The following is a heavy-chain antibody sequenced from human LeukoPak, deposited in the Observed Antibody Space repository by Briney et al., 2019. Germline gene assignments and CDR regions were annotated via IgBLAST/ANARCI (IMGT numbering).Heavy chain of an antibody. J-gene: IGHJ4*02. CDR2: IKSKTDGGTT. V-gene: IGHV3-15*01. D-gene: IGHD4-23*01. CDR1: GITFSNAW. Sequence: GSLRLSCAASGITFSNAWMTWVRQAPGKGLEWVGRIKSKTDGGTTDYAAPVKGRFTISRDDSKNTLYLQMNSLKTEDTAVYYCTTDLYGGLDGYWGQGTLVTVSS. CDR3: TTDLYGGLDGY.